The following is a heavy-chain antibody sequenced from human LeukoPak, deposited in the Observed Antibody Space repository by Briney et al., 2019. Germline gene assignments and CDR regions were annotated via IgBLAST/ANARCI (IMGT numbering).Heavy chain of an antibody. CDR3: AGSWGYCSGGSCAHYYYYGMDV. Sequence: PSETLSLTCAVYGGSFSGYYWSWIRQPPGEGLEWIGEINHSGSTNYNPSLKSRVTISVDTSKNQFSLKLSSVTAADTAVYYCAGSWGYCSGGSCAHYYYYGMDVWGQGTTVTVSS. J-gene: IGHJ6*02. D-gene: IGHD2-15*01. CDR1: GGSFSGYY. CDR2: INHSGST. V-gene: IGHV4-34*01.